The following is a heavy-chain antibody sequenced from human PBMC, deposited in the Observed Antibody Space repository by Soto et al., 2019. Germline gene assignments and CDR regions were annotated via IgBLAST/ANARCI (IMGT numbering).Heavy chain of an antibody. J-gene: IGHJ4*02. CDR1: GDSVSSNSAA. CDR2: TSYRSKWYN. V-gene: IGHV6-1*01. D-gene: IGHD3-22*01. Sequence: QVQLQQSGPGLVKPSQTLSLTCDISGDSVSSNSAAWNWIRQSPSSSLGWLGRTSYRSKWYNDYAVSAKSRITINPNTSKNQFSLNLTSVTPEDTALDYCASSDRRGFGFDYWGQETLVSVSS. CDR3: ASSDRRGFGFDY.